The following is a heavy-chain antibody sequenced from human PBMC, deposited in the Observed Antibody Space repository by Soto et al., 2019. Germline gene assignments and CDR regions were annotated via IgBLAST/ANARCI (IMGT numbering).Heavy chain of an antibody. CDR2: IYPGDSDT. Sequence: GESLKISCKGSGYIFTSYWIGWVRQMPGKGLEWMGIIYPGDSDTRYSPSFQGQVTISADKSISTAYLQWSSLKASDTAMYYCASSEYGCKNDRRYYYGMDVCGQGTTVTVSS. CDR1: GYIFTSYW. CDR3: ASSEYGCKNDRRYYYGMDV. D-gene: IGHD1-1*01. J-gene: IGHJ6*02. V-gene: IGHV5-51*01.